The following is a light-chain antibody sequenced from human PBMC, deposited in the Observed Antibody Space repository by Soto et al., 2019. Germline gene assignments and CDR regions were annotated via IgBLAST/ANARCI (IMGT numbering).Light chain of an antibody. CDR2: DAS. Sequence: ENVVTQSLLTISLSKGERATXSCRASHSVSDYLAWYEQKPGQAPRLLIYDASKRSTGIPDRFSRSGFGTDFTLTISRREPEDFAVYYCQQYASSIAFGQGTR. V-gene: IGKV3-20*01. J-gene: IGKJ5*01. CDR1: HSVSDY. CDR3: QQYASSIA.